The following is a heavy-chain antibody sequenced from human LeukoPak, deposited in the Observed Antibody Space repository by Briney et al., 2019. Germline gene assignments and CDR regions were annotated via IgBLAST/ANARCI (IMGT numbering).Heavy chain of an antibody. Sequence: RRGSRRLYCATSGFTFSSYGMHWVGQAPGKGLEWVAVTSYDGSDTYYADSVKGRFTISGDNSKNTLYLQINSLRAEDTAVYYCAKDRWIRRISLAGQDYWGQGALFTPSS. CDR1: GFTFSSYG. CDR3: AKDRWIRRISLAGQDY. D-gene: IGHD6-19*01. CDR2: TSYDGSDT. V-gene: IGHV3-30*18. J-gene: IGHJ4*02.